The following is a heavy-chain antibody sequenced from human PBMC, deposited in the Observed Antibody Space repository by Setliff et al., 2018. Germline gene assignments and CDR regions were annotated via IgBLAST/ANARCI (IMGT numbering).Heavy chain of an antibody. Sequence: SETLSLTCSASGDSISTSSNYWGWIRQPPGKGLEWIGSIYYRGCTYHNPSLKSRVTVSVDTSKNQFSLKLSSVTAADTAVYYCARSSSGSPHYYYAMDVWGQGTTVTVSS. D-gene: IGHD3-10*01. V-gene: IGHV4-39*07. CDR3: ARSSSGSPHYYYAMDV. CDR2: IYYRGCT. CDR1: GDSISTSSNY. J-gene: IGHJ6*02.